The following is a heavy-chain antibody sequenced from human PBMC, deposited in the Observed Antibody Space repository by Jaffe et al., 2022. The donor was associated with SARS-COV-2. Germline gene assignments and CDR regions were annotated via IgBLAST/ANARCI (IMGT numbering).Heavy chain of an antibody. CDR3: ARACDSSNYLWGV. CDR2: IYSGGST. CDR1: GFTVSSNY. J-gene: IGHJ6*02. Sequence: EVQLVESGGGLIQPGGSLRLSCAASGFTVSSNYMSWVRQAPGKGLEWVSVIYSGGSTYYADSVKGRFTISRDNSKNTLYLQMNSLRAEDTAVYYCARACDSSNYLWGVWGQGTTVTVSS. D-gene: IGHD4-4*01. V-gene: IGHV3-53*01.